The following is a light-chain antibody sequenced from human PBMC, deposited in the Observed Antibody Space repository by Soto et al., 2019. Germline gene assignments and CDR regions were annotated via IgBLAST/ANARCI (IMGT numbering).Light chain of an antibody. CDR3: SSFAGGNSYV. J-gene: IGLJ1*01. CDR1: SSDVGSYHY. CDR2: EVT. Sequence: QSALTQPPSSSGSPGQSVTISCAGSSSDVGSYHYVSWYQQHPGKAPKLLIYEVTKRPSGVPDRFSGSKSGDTASLTVSGLQGEDEADYYCSSFAGGNSYVFGTVTKLTVL. V-gene: IGLV2-8*01.